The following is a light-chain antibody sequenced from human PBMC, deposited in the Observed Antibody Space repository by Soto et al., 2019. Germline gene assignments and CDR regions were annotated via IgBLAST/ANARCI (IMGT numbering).Light chain of an antibody. CDR3: QQHHTYPRT. CDR2: DAT. Sequence: DIQMTQSPSSLSASVGDRVTITCRARQNINSYLNWYQQKPGKAPKSLIYDATRLQSGVPSRFSGSGSGTDFTLTISSLQPEDFATYYCQQHHTYPRTFGPGTKVDIK. J-gene: IGKJ3*01. CDR1: QNINSY. V-gene: IGKV1-16*01.